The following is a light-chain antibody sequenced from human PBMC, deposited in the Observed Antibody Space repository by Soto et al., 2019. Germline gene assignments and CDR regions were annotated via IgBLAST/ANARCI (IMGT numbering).Light chain of an antibody. V-gene: IGKV3-20*01. J-gene: IGKJ1*01. CDR3: QQYHTSPLT. CDR1: QSVSNF. Sequence: ILLTQSPGTLSLSPGKRATLSCRASQSVSNFLAWYQQKPGQAPRLLIYDTSNRATGIPARFSGSGSGTDFTLTISRLEPEDFALYYCQQYHTSPLTFGQGTKVAIK. CDR2: DTS.